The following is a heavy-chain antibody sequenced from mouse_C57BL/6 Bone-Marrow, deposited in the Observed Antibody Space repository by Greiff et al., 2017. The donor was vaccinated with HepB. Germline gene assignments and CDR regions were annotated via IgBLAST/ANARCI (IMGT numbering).Heavy chain of an antibody. Sequence: VKLQESGAELVRPGTSVKVSCKASGYAFTNYLIEWVKQRPGQGLEWIGVINPGSGGTNYNEKFKGKATLTADKSSSTAYMQLSSLTSEDSAVYFCARRNYYGSSPRYFDVWGTGTTVTVSS. J-gene: IGHJ1*03. D-gene: IGHD1-1*01. CDR2: INPGSGGT. V-gene: IGHV1-54*01. CDR3: ARRNYYGSSPRYFDV. CDR1: GYAFTNYL.